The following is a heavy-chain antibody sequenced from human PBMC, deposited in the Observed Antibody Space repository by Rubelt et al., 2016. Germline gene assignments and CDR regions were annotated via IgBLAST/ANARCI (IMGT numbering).Heavy chain of an antibody. D-gene: IGHD2-2*01. V-gene: IGHV3-11*06. J-gene: IGHJ5*02. CDR2: IASVGSDYT. CDR1: GFSFSDYY. Sequence: QVHLVESGGGLVRPGGPLRLSCEASGFSFSDYYMSWIRQAPGKGLEWISYIASVGSDYTSYADSVKGRFTISRDKAKNSLYLQMNSLRAEDTALYYWATLCSSLSCKLANHWGQGTLVTVSS. CDR3: ATLCSSLSCKLANH.